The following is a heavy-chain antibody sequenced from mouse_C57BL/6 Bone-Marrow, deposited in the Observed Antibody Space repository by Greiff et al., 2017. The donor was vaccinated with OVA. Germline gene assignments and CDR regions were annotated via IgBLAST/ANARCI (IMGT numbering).Heavy chain of an antibody. D-gene: IGHD1-1*01. V-gene: IGHV1-80*01. J-gene: IGHJ3*01. CDR1: GYAFSSYW. Sequence: QVQLQQSGAELVKPGASVKISCKASGYAFSSYWMNWVKQRPGKGLEWIGQIYPGDGDTNYNGKFKGKATLTADKSSSTAYMQLSSLTSEDSAVYFCAREVPYYYGSSSFAYWGQGTLVTVSA. CDR3: AREVPYYYGSSSFAY. CDR2: IYPGDGDT.